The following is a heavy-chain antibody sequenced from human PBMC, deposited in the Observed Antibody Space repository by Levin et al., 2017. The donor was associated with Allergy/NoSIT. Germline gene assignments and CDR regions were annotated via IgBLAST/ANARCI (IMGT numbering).Heavy chain of an antibody. Sequence: GGSLRLSCAGSGFTFSSPWMNWVRQAPGKGLVWVSRIKNDGTTTYYADSVKGRFTISRDNAKNMLYLQMNSLRVEDTAVYYCTRSDWFDTGGQGALVIVSS. CDR2: IKNDGTTT. CDR1: GFTFSSPW. CDR3: TRSDWFDT. J-gene: IGHJ5*02. V-gene: IGHV3-74*01.